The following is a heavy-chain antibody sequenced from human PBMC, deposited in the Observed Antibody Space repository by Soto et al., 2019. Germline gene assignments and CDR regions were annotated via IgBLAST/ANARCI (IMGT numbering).Heavy chain of an antibody. CDR1: GGSISSYY. CDR3: ASLGYSSSDDY. D-gene: IGHD6-13*01. Sequence: QVQLQESGPGLVKPSETLSLTCTVSGGSISSYYWSWIRQPPGKGLEWIGYIYYSGSTNYNPSLKSRVTISVDTSKNQFSLKLSSVTAADTAVYYCASLGYSSSDDYWGQGTLVTVSS. V-gene: IGHV4-59*08. CDR2: IYYSGST. J-gene: IGHJ4*02.